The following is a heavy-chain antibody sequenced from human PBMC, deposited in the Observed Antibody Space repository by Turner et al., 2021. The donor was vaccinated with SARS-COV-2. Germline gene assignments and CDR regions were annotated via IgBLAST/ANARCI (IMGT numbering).Heavy chain of an antibody. CDR3: ARDGDGTVDLDY. CDR2: ITSDGTST. V-gene: IGHV3-74*01. D-gene: IGHD1-7*01. CDR1: GFTFSIYW. Sequence: EVQLVESGGGLVQPGGSLRLSCAASGFTFSIYWMHWVRQAPGEGLVCVSHITSDGTSTSYADAVKGRFTISRDNAKNTLYLQMNSLGAEDTAVYYCARDGDGTVDLDYWGQGTLVTVSS. J-gene: IGHJ4*02.